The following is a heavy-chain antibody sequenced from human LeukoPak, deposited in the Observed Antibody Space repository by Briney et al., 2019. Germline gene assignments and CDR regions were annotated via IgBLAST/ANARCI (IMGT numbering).Heavy chain of an antibody. Sequence: PSETLSLTCAVYGGAFSGYYWSCIRHPPGKGLEWIGEINHSGSTNSNPSLKSRVTISVDTSKNHFSLKLSSVTAADTAVYYCARLVTFSGLTRFDYWGQGTLVTVSS. V-gene: IGHV4-34*01. CDR1: GGAFSGYY. CDR2: INHSGST. CDR3: ARLVTFSGLTRFDY. D-gene: IGHD2-15*01. J-gene: IGHJ4*02.